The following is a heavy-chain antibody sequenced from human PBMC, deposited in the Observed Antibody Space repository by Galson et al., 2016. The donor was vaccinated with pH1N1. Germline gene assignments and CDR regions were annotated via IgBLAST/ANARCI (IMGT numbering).Heavy chain of an antibody. D-gene: IGHD6-13*01. CDR3: ARADHLAANGGFDP. CDR2: VRPNTGNT. J-gene: IGHJ5*02. Sequence: QSGAEVKKPGASVKVSCKASGYTFSNYDINWLRQAPGQGLEWMGWVRPNTGNTGYAQKFQGRVTFTRDASIRTAYMEMTSLRSEDTAVYYCARADHLAANGGFDPWDQGTLVTVSS. V-gene: IGHV1-8*03. CDR1: GYTFSNYD.